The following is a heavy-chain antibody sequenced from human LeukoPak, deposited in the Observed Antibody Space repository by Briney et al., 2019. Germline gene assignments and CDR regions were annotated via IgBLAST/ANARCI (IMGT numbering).Heavy chain of an antibody. D-gene: IGHD2-2*01. CDR2: INHSGSS. J-gene: IGHJ3*02. CDR3: ARPNHCSSTNCNDAFDI. Sequence: PSETLSLTCAVYGESFSGYYWTWIRQTPGKGLEWIGDINHSGSSNYNPSLKSRVTISVDTSKNQFSLKLSSVTAADTAVYYCARPNHCSSTNCNDAFDIWGPGTMVTVSS. CDR1: GESFSGYY. V-gene: IGHV4-34*01.